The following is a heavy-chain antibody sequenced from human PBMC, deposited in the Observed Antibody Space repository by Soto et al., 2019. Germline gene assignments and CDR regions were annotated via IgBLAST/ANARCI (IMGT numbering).Heavy chain of an antibody. D-gene: IGHD6-6*01. J-gene: IGHJ4*02. CDR1: GGSISSGGYY. CDR3: ARAPLISHPNVLASSVHFDY. CDR2: IYYSGST. V-gene: IGHV4-31*03. Sequence: QVQLQESGPGLVKPSQTLSLTCTVSGGSISSGGYYWSWIRQHPGKGLEWIGYIYYSGSTYYNPSLMSRVTISVDPSKNQFSLKLSSVTAADTAVYYCARAPLISHPNVLASSVHFDYWGQGTLVTVSS.